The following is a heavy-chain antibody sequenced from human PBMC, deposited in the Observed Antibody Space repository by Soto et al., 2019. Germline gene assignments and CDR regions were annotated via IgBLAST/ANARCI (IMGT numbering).Heavy chain of an antibody. CDR1: GDTFSSYA. D-gene: IGHD6-6*01. J-gene: IGHJ6*02. CDR2: IIPIFGTA. CDR3: ARDHGYSSSFAYGMDV. V-gene: IGHV1-69*01. Sequence: QVQLVQSGAEVKKPGSSMKVSCKASGDTFSSYAISWVRQAPEQGLEWMGGIIPIFGTANYAQKFQGRVTITADESTSTAYMELSSLRSEDTAVYYCARDHGYSSSFAYGMDVWGQGTTVTVSS.